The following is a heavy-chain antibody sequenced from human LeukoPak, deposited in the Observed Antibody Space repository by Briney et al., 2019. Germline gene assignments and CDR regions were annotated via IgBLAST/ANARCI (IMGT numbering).Heavy chain of an antibody. D-gene: IGHD2-2*01. J-gene: IGHJ6*03. CDR3: ARLVGYCSSTSCSENYYYYYMDV. V-gene: IGHV3-48*04. CDR1: GFTFSGYS. Sequence: PGGSLRLSCAASGFTFSGYSMNWVRRAPGKGLEWVSYISKSGSTIYYADSVKGRFTISRDNAKNSLYLQMNSLRAEDTAVYYCARLVGYCSSTSCSENYYYYYMDVWGKGTTVTVSS. CDR2: ISKSGSTI.